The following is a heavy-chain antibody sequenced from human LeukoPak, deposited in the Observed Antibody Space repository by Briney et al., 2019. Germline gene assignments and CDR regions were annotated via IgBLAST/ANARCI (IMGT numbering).Heavy chain of an antibody. CDR2: ISSSGSTI. CDR3: ARDFRLYPGRGWGNFDY. J-gene: IGHJ4*02. D-gene: IGHD3-3*01. Sequence: GGSLRLSCAASGFTFSSYWMNWVRQAPGKGLEWVSYISSSGSTIYYADSVKGRFTISRDNAKNSLYLQMNSLRAEDTAVYYCARDFRLYPGRGWGNFDYWGQGTLVTVSS. CDR1: GFTFSSYW. V-gene: IGHV3-48*04.